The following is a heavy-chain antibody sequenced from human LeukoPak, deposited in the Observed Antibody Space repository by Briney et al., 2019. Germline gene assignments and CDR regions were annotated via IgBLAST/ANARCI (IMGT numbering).Heavy chain of an antibody. D-gene: IGHD3-3*01. CDR1: GFTFSSYS. Sequence: GGSLRLSCAAPGFTFSSYSMNWVRQAPGKGLEWGSSISSSSSYIYYADSVKGRFTISRDNAKNSLYLQMNSLRAEDTAVYYCARDSETILGSVDYWGQGTLVTVSS. V-gene: IGHV3-21*01. CDR3: ARDSETILGSVDY. CDR2: ISSSSSYI. J-gene: IGHJ4*02.